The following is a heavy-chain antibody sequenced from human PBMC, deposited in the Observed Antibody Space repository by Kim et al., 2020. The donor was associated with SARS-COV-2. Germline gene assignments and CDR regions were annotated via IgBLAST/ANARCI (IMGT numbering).Heavy chain of an antibody. CDR3: ARFGYSYGHGMDV. V-gene: IGHV3-64*01. Sequence: GGSLRLSCAASGLTFSSYAMHWVRQAPGKGLEYVSAIRSNGGSTYYANSVKGRFTISRDNSKNTLYLQMGSLRAEDMAVYYCARFGYSYGHGMDVWGQGTTVTVSS. CDR2: IRSNGGST. D-gene: IGHD5-18*01. J-gene: IGHJ6*02. CDR1: GLTFSSYA.